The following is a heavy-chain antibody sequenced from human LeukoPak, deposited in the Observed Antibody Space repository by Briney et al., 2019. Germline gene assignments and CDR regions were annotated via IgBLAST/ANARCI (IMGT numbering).Heavy chain of an antibody. J-gene: IGHJ4*02. CDR3: ARGGVGATSQFDY. Sequence: SEALSLTCTVSGGSISSYYWSWVRQPPGKGLEWIGYVSYSGSTDYNPSLKSRVTMSVDTSKNQFSLKLSSVTAADTAVYYCARGGVGATSQFDYWGQGTLVTVSS. CDR1: GGSISSYY. D-gene: IGHD1-26*01. CDR2: VSYSGST. V-gene: IGHV4-59*12.